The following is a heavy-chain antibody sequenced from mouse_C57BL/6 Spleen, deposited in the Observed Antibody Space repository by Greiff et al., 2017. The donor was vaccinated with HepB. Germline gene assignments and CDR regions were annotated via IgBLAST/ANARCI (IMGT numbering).Heavy chain of an antibody. V-gene: IGHV5-9-1*02. Sequence: EVKLMESGEGLVKPGGSLKLSCAASGFTFSSYAMSWVRQTPEKRLEWVAYISSGGDYIYYADTVKGRFTISRDNARNTLYLQMSSLKSEDTAMYYCTRGGTGSYYAMDYWGQGTSVTVSS. CDR2: ISSGGDYI. D-gene: IGHD4-1*01. J-gene: IGHJ4*01. CDR1: GFTFSSYA. CDR3: TRGGTGSYYAMDY.